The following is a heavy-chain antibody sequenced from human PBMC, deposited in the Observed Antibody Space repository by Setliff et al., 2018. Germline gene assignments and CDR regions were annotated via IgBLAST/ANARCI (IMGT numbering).Heavy chain of an antibody. Sequence: GGSLRLSCAASGFTFKTYSMNWVRQAPGKGLEWVASITSGSSNIWYADSVKGRFTSSRDNANHTLYLQMNNLRADDTAVYYCARLALTGYDSSGYYYALDYYYYMDVWGKGTTVTVSS. D-gene: IGHD3-22*01. CDR2: ITSGSSNI. V-gene: IGHV3-21*01. CDR1: GFTFKTYS. J-gene: IGHJ6*03. CDR3: ARLALTGYDSSGYYYALDYYYYMDV.